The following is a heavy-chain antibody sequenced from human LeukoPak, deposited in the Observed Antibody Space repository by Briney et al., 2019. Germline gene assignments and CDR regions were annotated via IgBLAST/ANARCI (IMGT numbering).Heavy chain of an antibody. CDR1: GYSISSGYY. J-gene: IGHJ6*03. CDR3: XXXGIAARRGXSYYYYYYMDV. D-gene: IGHD6-6*01. Sequence: PSETLSXTCXVSGYSISSGYYXXXXXQPXGKXLXXXXXXXXXXSTYXXPSLXXXXTXXXXTSKNQFSLKLSSVTAAXXXLYYCXXXGIAARRGXSYYYYYYMDVWGKGTTVTVSS. CDR2: XXXXXST. V-gene: IGHV4-38-2*01.